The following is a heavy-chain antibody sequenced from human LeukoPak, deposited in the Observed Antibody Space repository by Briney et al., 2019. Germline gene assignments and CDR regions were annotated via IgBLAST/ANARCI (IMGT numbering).Heavy chain of an antibody. V-gene: IGHV3-49*03. J-gene: IGHJ4*02. CDR3: SRGSGWLSFY. CDR1: GFTFGDYL. D-gene: IGHD6-19*01. CDR2: ISGGTT. Sequence: LSGRSLRLSCTASGFTFGDYLMSWFRQAPGKGLEWIGFISGGTTEYAASVKGRFTISRDDSTSIAYLQMNSLTTEDTAVYYCSRGSGWLSFYWGQGTLVTVSS.